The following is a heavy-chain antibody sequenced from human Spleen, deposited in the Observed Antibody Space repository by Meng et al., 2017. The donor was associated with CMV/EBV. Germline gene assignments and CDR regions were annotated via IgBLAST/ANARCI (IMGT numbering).Heavy chain of an antibody. Sequence: CAASGFNFSTYWVTWVRQGPGKGLNWVANIKQDGSETFYVDSVKGRFTISRDNTKNSLYLQMNNLRAEDTAVYYCARSSLGVAGIFDSWGQGTLVTVSS. J-gene: IGHJ4*02. CDR3: ARSSLGVAGIFDS. CDR1: GFNFSTYW. CDR2: IKQDGSET. V-gene: IGHV3-7*01. D-gene: IGHD2-15*01.